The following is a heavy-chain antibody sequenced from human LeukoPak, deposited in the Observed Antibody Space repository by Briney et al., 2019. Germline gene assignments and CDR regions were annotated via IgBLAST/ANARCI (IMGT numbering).Heavy chain of an antibody. CDR1: GGPITSYA. CDR2: IIPILATT. CDR3: ARNDYTDDDAFDI. V-gene: IGHV1-69*11. Sequence: SVKVSCRASGGPITSYAISWVRQAPGQGLEWMGQIIPILATTNYAQKFQGRVIITADESTNTAYMELSRLRSEDTAIYYCARNDYTDDDAFDIWGQGTVVTVSS. J-gene: IGHJ3*02. D-gene: IGHD4-11*01.